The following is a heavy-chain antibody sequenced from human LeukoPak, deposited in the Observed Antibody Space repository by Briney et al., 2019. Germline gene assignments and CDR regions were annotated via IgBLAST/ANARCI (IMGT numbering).Heavy chain of an antibody. V-gene: IGHV3-74*01. Sequence: GGSLRLSCAASGFTFSSCWMHWVRQAPGKGLVWVSRINSDGTSTSYADSVKGRFTISRDNAKNTLYLQMNGLRAEDTAAYYCARPKTDYYGSVRLYYYDGMDVWGQGTTVTVSS. CDR1: GFTFSSCW. CDR2: INSDGTST. CDR3: ARPKTDYYGSVRLYYYDGMDV. J-gene: IGHJ6*02. D-gene: IGHD3-10*01.